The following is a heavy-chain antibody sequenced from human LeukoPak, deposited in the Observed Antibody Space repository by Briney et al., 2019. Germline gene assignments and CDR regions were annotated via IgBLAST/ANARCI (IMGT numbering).Heavy chain of an antibody. CDR1: GFTFSDYW. CDR2: IKRDGSAS. Sequence: GGSLRLSCAAAGFTFSDYWMTWVRQVPGQGLEWVAYIKRDGSASYYVDSVKGRFTISRDNAKQSLYLDMDSLRAEDTAVYYCAIVGGWDLQCFFDHWGKGTLVTVSS. V-gene: IGHV3-7*01. J-gene: IGHJ4*02. D-gene: IGHD1-26*01. CDR3: AIVGGWDLQCFFDH.